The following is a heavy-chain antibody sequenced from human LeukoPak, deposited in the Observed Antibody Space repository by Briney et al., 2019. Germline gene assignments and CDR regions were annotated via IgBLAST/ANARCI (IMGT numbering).Heavy chain of an antibody. J-gene: IGHJ4*02. V-gene: IGHV1-3*01. CDR2: INGDNGNT. D-gene: IGHD3-10*01. Sequence: ASVKASCKTSGCTFASYTMHWLRQAPGQSLEWMGWINGDNGNTKYSEKFQGRVTITRDTSASSAYMELSSLRSEDTAVYYCARSSSGTYHYWGQGTLVTVSS. CDR3: ARSSSGTYHY. CDR1: GCTFASYT.